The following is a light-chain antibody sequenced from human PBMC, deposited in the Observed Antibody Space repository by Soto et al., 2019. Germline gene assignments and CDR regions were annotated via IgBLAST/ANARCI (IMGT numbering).Light chain of an antibody. Sequence: DIQMTQSPSTLSASVGDRVTITCRASQSISSWLAWYQQKPGKAPKLLIYKASSLESGVPSRFSGSGSGTEFTLTISRLQPDDFATYYCQQYNSYPFTFDQGTKVEIK. CDR2: KAS. V-gene: IGKV1-5*03. CDR3: QQYNSYPFT. CDR1: QSISSW. J-gene: IGKJ1*01.